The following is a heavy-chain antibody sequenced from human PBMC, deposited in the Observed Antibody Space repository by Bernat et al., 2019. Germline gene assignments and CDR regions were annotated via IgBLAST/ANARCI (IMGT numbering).Heavy chain of an antibody. CDR3: ASATVGAAADN. CDR1: GFTFSSYA. D-gene: IGHD6-13*01. J-gene: IGHJ4*02. CDR2: ISYDGSNK. V-gene: IGHV3-30-3*01. Sequence: QVQLVESGGGVVQPGRSLRLSCAASGFTFSSYALHWVRQAPGQGLEWVALISYDGSNKYYADSVKGRFTISRDNSKNTLYLQMNSLRAEDTAVYYCASATVGAAADNWGQGTLVTVSS.